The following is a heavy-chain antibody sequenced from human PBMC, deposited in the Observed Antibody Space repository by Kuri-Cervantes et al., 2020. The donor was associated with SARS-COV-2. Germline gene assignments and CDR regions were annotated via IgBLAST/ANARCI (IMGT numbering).Heavy chain of an antibody. Sequence: SQTLSLTCAVSGGSISSGGYYWSWIRQPPGKGLEWIGEINHSGSTNYNPSLKSRVTISVDTSKNQFSLKLSSVTAADTAVYYCARGRPAYYDFWSGYRAQGNYYDSSGYYYVSDAFDIWGQGTMVTVSS. V-gene: IGHV4-61*08. CDR3: ARGRPAYYDFWSGYRAQGNYYDSSGYYYVSDAFDI. J-gene: IGHJ3*02. CDR2: INHSGST. D-gene: IGHD3-22*01. CDR1: GGSISSGGYY.